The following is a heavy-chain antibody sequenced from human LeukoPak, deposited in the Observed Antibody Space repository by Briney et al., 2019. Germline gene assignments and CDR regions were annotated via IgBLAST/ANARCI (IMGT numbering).Heavy chain of an antibody. Sequence: GASVKVSCKASGYIFTTYGISWVRQAPEQGLEWMGWISAYNGNTNYAQRLQGRVTMTTDTSTGTAYMELRSLRSDDTAVYYCARVWGAAPGILTGYFDLWGRGTLVAVSS. CDR2: ISAYNGNT. D-gene: IGHD6-13*01. CDR1: GYIFTTYG. CDR3: ARVWGAAPGILTGYFDL. V-gene: IGHV1-18*01. J-gene: IGHJ2*01.